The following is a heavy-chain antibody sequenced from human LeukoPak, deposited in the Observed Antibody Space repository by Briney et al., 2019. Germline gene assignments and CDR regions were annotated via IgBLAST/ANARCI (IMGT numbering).Heavy chain of an antibody. D-gene: IGHD6-13*01. J-gene: IGHJ4*02. CDR3: ARLGAPGGSSWYEEASFDY. CDR2: TYYRSKWYN. Sequence: SQTLSLTCAISGDSVSSNSAAWNWIRQSPSRGLEWLGRTYYRSKWYNDYAVSVKSRITINPDTSKNQFSLQLNSVTPEDTVVYDCARLGAPGGSSWYEEASFDYWGQGTLVTVSS. CDR1: GDSVSSNSAA. V-gene: IGHV6-1*01.